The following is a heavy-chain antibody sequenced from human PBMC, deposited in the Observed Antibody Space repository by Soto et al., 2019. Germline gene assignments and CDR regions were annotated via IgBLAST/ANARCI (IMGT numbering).Heavy chain of an antibody. CDR1: GGTFSNSP. CDR3: ARDQVGASIFDY. D-gene: IGHD1-26*01. V-gene: IGHV1-69*08. CDR2: IIPSPART. J-gene: IGHJ4*02. Sequence: QVELVQSGAELRKPGSAVKLSCKASGGTFSNSPISWVRQIPGQGPEWMGRIIPSPARTIYSRKFLGRVTLTADKSTQTVYMTLSILTTEDSGVYYCARDQVGASIFDYWGQGTRVTVSS.